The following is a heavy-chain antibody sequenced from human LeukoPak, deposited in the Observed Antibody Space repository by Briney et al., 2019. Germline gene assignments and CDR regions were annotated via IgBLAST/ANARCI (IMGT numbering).Heavy chain of an antibody. J-gene: IGHJ6*04. CDR1: GFTFSGSA. V-gene: IGHV3-73*01. Sequence: GGSLKLSCAASGFTFSGSAMHWVRQASGKGLEWVGRIRSKANSYATAYAASVKGRFTISRDDSKNTAYLQMNSLKTEDTAVYYCTRRHLLSLVGGYYYGIDVWAKGTTVTVSS. CDR3: TRRHLLSLVGGYYYGIDV. CDR2: IRSKANSYAT. D-gene: IGHD2-2*01.